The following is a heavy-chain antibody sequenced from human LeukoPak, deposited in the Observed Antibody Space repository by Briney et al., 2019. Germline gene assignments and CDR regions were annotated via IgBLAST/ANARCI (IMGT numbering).Heavy chain of an antibody. CDR3: SSRGYNYGRFFDY. V-gene: IGHV4-39*01. CDR1: GGSISGSSQY. CDR2: ICHSGTT. J-gene: IGHJ4*02. D-gene: IGHD5-18*01. Sequence: PSETLSLTCSVSGGSISGSSQYWGWIRQSPGKGLEYIGSICHSGTTYNNPSLKSRVTISVDTSKNQFSLELSSVTAADTAVYYCSSRGYNYGRFFDYWGQGTLVTVSS.